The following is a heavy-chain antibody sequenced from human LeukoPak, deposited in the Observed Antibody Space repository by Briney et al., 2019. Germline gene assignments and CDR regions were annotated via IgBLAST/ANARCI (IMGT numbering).Heavy chain of an antibody. CDR1: GYTFTDYY. CDR3: ARHRSSGRDFDY. J-gene: IGHJ4*02. V-gene: IGHV1-2*02. D-gene: IGHD6-19*01. CDR2: INPNSGGT. Sequence: GASVKVSCKASGYTFTDYYIHWVRQAPGQGLECMGWINPNSGGTNYAQKFQGRVTMTRDTSISAAYMDLSSLRSDDTAVYYCARHRSSGRDFDYWGQGTLVTVSS.